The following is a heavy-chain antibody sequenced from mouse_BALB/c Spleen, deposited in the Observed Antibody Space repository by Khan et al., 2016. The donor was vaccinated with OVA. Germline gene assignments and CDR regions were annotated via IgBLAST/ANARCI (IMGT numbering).Heavy chain of an antibody. V-gene: IGHV1S135*01. CDR1: GYSFTNYY. CDR3: TRHGVVAWFTY. J-gene: IGHJ3*01. D-gene: IGHD1-1*02. Sequence: EVQVVESGPELMKPGASVKISCKASGYSFTNYYIHWVIQSHGKSLEWIGYIDPFSGGTTYNQKFKGKATLTVAKSSSTAYIHLSNLTSEDSAVYYCTRHGVVAWFTYWGQGTLVTVSA. CDR2: IDPFSGGT.